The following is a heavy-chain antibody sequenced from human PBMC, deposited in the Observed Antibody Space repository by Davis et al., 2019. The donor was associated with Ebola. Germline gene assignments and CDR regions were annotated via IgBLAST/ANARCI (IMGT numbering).Heavy chain of an antibody. CDR3: ASHPEGGIFYAPFDY. J-gene: IGHJ4*02. D-gene: IGHD2-21*01. Sequence: MPSETLSLTCTVSGGSISSSSYYWGWIRQPPGKGLEWIGSIYYSGSTYYNPSLKSRVTISVNTSKNQFSLKLSSVTAADTAVYYCASHPEGGIFYAPFDYWGQGTLVTVSS. CDR2: IYYSGST. V-gene: IGHV4-39*01. CDR1: GGSISSSSYY.